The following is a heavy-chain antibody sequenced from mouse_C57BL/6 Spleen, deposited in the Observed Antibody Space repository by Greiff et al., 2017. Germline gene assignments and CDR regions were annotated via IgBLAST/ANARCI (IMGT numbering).Heavy chain of an antibody. CDR3: AREGYDAMDY. Sequence: VKLVESGAELVKPGASVKISCKASGYAFSSYWMNWVKQRPGKGLEWIGQIYPGDGDTNYNGKFKGKATLTADKSSSTAYMQLSSLTSEDSAVYFCAREGYDAMDYWGQGTSVTVSS. J-gene: IGHJ4*01. V-gene: IGHV1-80*01. D-gene: IGHD3-3*01. CDR2: IYPGDGDT. CDR1: GYAFSSYW.